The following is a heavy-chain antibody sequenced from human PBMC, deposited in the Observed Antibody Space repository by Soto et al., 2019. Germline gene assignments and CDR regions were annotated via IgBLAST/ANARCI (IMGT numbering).Heavy chain of an antibody. Sequence: QVQLVESGGGVVQPGRSLRLSCAASGFTFSGHGMHWVRQAPGGGLEWVALITYDGNNKDYADSVKGRFSISRDDSSDTVFMQMNSLRPEDKAVYYCAKATGWKGYCSSASCFHDAFDVWGQGTKVTVS. V-gene: IGHV3-30*18. CDR1: GFTFSGHG. J-gene: IGHJ3*01. CDR3: AKATGWKGYCSSASCFHDAFDV. D-gene: IGHD2-2*01. CDR2: ITYDGNNK.